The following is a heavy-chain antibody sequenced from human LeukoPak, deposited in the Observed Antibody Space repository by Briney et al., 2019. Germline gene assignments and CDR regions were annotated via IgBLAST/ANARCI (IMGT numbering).Heavy chain of an antibody. CDR2: INPNSGGT. CDR1: GXXFTXXY. CDR3: ARDTSWFDP. V-gene: IGHV1-2*02. J-gene: IGHJ5*02. D-gene: IGHD1-26*01. Sequence: GXXFTXXYMHWVRQAPGQGLEWMGWINPNSGGTNYAQKFQGRVTITRDTSISTAYMEVSRLRYGDTAVYYCARDTSWFDPWGQGTLVTVSS.